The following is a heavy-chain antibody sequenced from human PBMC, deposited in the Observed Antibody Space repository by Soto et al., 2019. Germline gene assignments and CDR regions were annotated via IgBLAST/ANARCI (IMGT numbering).Heavy chain of an antibody. CDR3: ARVWEAYCGGDCSPDAFDI. CDR1: GGSISSYY. D-gene: IGHD2-21*01. CDR2: IYYSGST. Sequence: PSETLSLTCTVSGGSISSYYWSWIRQPPGKGLEWIGYIYYSGSTNYNPSLKSRVTISVDTSKNQFSLKLSSVTAADTAVYYCARVWEAYCGGDCSPDAFDIWGPGTMVTVS. J-gene: IGHJ3*02. V-gene: IGHV4-59*01.